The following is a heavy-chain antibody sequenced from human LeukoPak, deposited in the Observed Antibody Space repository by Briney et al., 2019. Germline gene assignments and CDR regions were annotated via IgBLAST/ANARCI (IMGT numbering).Heavy chain of an antibody. V-gene: IGHV4-39*02. Sequence: SETLSLTCTVSGGSISSSSYHWGWIRQPPGKGLEWIGSIYYSGSTYYNPSLKSRVTISVDTSKNQFSLKLSSVTAADTAVYYCARDSLYCSGGSCHNWFDPWGQGTLVTVSS. CDR3: ARDSLYCSGGSCHNWFDP. CDR2: IYYSGST. CDR1: GGSISSSSYH. J-gene: IGHJ5*02. D-gene: IGHD2-15*01.